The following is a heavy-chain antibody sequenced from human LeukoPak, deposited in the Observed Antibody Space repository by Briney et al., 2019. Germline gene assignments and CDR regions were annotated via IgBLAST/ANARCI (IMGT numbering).Heavy chain of an antibody. CDR1: GYSIRRAYY. CDR2: ICHSGST. Sequence: PSETLSLTCTVSGYSIRRAYYWGWIRQPPGKGLEWIGNICHSGSTYYNPSLKSRVTISVDTSKNQFSLKLNSVTAADTAVYYCARVGSGGSYDILWDWGQGTLVTVSS. D-gene: IGHD2-15*01. J-gene: IGHJ4*02. V-gene: IGHV4-38-2*02. CDR3: ARVGSGGSYDILWD.